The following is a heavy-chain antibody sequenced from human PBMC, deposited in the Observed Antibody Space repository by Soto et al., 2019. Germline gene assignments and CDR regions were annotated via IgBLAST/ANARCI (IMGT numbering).Heavy chain of an antibody. J-gene: IGHJ3*01. CDR1: GYAFGAYY. Sequence: QVQLVQSGAEVKKPGASVKVPCKASGYAFGAYYIYWVRQAPGQGLEWMGYINPHGGGARYVQEFRDRLTITTDTPKDTAYMELRSLTSDDTAIYYCAKDRVRTPNGADSFDVWGQGTSVTVS. CDR2: INPHGGGA. D-gene: IGHD2-8*01. CDR3: AKDRVRTPNGADSFDV. V-gene: IGHV1-2*02.